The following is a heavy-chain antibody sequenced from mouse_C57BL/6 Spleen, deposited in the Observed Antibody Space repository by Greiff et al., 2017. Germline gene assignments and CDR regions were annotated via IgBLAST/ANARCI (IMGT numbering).Heavy chain of an antibody. V-gene: IGHV1-69*01. J-gene: IGHJ4*01. Sequence: QVQLKQPGAELVMPGASVKLSCKASGYTFTSYWMHWVKQRPGQGLEWIGEIDPSDSYTNYNQKFKGKSTLTVDKSSSTAYMQLSSLTSEDSAVYYCARGDYDAMDYWGQGTSVTVSS. CDR2: IDPSDSYT. CDR1: GYTFTSYW. CDR3: ARGDYDAMDY.